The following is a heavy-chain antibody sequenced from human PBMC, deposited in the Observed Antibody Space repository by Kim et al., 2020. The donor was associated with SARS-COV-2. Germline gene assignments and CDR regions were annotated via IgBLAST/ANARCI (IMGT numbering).Heavy chain of an antibody. V-gene: IGHV4-59*01. D-gene: IGHD3-22*01. J-gene: IGHJ6*02. CDR2: IYYSGST. Sequence: SETLSLTCTVSGGSISSYYWSWIRQPPGKGLEWIGYIYYSGSTNYNPSLKSRVTISVDTSKNQFSLKLSSVTAADTAVYYCARDSRLRGYTYYGMDVWGQGTTVTFSS. CDR1: GGSISSYY. CDR3: ARDSRLRGYTYYGMDV.